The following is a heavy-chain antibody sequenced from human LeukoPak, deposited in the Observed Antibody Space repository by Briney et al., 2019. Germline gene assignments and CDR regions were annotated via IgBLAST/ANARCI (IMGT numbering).Heavy chain of an antibody. D-gene: IGHD3-3*01. Sequence: QTGGSLRLSCAASGFTFSSYAMSWVRQAPGKGLEWVSAISGSGGSTYYADSVKGRCTISRDNSKNTLYLQMNSLRAEDTAVYYCAKDSVTKYDFWSGPTYFVDYWGQGTLVTVSS. V-gene: IGHV3-23*01. CDR3: AKDSVTKYDFWSGPTYFVDY. CDR1: GFTFSSYA. J-gene: IGHJ4*02. CDR2: ISGSGGST.